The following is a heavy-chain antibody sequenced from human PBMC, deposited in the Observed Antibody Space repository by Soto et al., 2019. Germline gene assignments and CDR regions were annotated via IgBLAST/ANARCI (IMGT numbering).Heavy chain of an antibody. Sequence: GGALRLSCAASGITFSNYEINWVRQAPGKGLEWVSYISISGGTTYYAGSVKGRFTISRDNAKSSLYLQMNSLRAEDTAVYYCARYCSGGTCNDGNMDVWGQGTTVTVSS. CDR2: ISISGGTT. D-gene: IGHD2-15*01. J-gene: IGHJ6*02. V-gene: IGHV3-48*03. CDR1: GITFSNYE. CDR3: ARYCSGGTCNDGNMDV.